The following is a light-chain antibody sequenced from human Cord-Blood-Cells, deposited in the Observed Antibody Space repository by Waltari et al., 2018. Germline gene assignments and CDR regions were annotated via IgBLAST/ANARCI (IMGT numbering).Light chain of an antibody. CDR3: QQSYSTPFT. J-gene: IGKJ3*01. V-gene: IGKV1-39*01. Sequence: DIQMTQPPSSLSASVGDRVTITCRASQSMSSYLNWYQQKPGKAPKLLIYAASSLQSGVPSRFSGIGSGTDFTLTISSLQPEDFATYYCQQSYSTPFTFGPGTKVDIK. CDR1: QSMSSY. CDR2: AAS.